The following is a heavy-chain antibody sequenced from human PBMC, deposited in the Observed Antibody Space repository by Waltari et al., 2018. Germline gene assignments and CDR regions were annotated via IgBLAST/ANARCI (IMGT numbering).Heavy chain of an antibody. CDR1: GGPFSSYT. D-gene: IGHD1-7*01. Sequence: QVQLVQSGAEVKKPGSSVKVSCKASGGPFSSYTIRWVRQAPGQGLEWMGRICPILGIANYAQKFQGRVTITADKSTSTAYMELSSLRSEDTAVYYCASETNPSGITGTNDWGQGTLVTVSS. J-gene: IGHJ4*02. CDR2: ICPILGIA. V-gene: IGHV1-69*02. CDR3: ASETNPSGITGTND.